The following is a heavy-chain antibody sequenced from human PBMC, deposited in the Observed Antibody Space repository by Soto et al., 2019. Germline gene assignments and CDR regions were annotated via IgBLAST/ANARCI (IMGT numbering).Heavy chain of an antibody. V-gene: IGHV2-5*02. D-gene: IGHD2-15*01. CDR1: GFSLSTSGVG. J-gene: IGHJ6*02. CDR2: IYWDDDK. CDR3: AHVPIYCSGGSCYHYYYGMDV. Sequence: QITLKESGPTLGKPTQTLTLPCTFYGFSLSTSGVGVGWIRQPPGKALEWLALIYWDDDKRYSPSLKSRLTITKDTSKNQVVLTMTNMDPVDTATYYRAHVPIYCSGGSCYHYYYGMDVWGQGTTVTVSS.